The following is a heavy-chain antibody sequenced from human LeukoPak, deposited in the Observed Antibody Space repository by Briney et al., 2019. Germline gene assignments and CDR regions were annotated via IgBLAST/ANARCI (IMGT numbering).Heavy chain of an antibody. CDR3: ARAITGTTYYYYYYMDV. CDR1: GYTFTGYY. V-gene: IGHV1-2*06. D-gene: IGHD1-7*01. J-gene: IGHJ6*03. Sequence: GASVKVSCKASGYTFTGYYMHWVRQAPGQGLEWMGRINPNSGGTNYAQKFQGGVTMTRDTSISTAYMELSRLRSDDTAVYYCARAITGTTYYYYYYMDVWGKGTTVTVSS. CDR2: INPNSGGT.